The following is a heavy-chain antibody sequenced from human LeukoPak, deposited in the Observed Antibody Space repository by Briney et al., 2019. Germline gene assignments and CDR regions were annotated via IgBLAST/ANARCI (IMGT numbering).Heavy chain of an antibody. CDR1: GFTFSSYS. V-gene: IGHV3-21*01. J-gene: IGHJ4*02. CDR3: AKGGSTVIDY. D-gene: IGHD2-2*01. Sequence: PGGSLRLSCAASGFTFSSYSMNWVRQAPGKGLEWVSSISSSSYIYYADSVKGRFTISRGNAKNSLYLQVNSLRAEDTAVYYCAKGGSTVIDYWGQGTLVTVSS. CDR2: ISSSSYI.